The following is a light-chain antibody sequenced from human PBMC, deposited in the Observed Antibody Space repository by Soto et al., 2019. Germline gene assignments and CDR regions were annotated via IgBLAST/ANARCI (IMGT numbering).Light chain of an antibody. J-gene: IGLJ2*01. CDR1: SSDVGGYNY. V-gene: IGLV2-23*01. CDR3: CSYAGSSTYVI. CDR2: EGT. Sequence: QSALTQPASVSGSPGQSITISCTGTSSDVGGYNYVSWYQQHPGKAPKFIIYEGTKRPSGVSNRFSGSKSGNTASLTISGLQAEDEGDYYCCSYAGSSTYVIFGGGTKLTVL.